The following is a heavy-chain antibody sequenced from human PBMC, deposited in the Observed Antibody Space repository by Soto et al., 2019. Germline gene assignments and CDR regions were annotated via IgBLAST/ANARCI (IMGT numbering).Heavy chain of an antibody. J-gene: IGHJ5*02. V-gene: IGHV4-4*07. CDR2: IYTSGST. Sequence: SETLSLTCTVSGGSISSYYWSLIRQPAGKGLEWIGRIYTSGSTNYNPSLKSRVTMSVDTSKNQFSLKLSSVTAADTAVYYCARSGSYSHWFEPWGEGTLVTVSS. D-gene: IGHD1-26*01. CDR3: ARSGSYSHWFEP. CDR1: GGSISSYY.